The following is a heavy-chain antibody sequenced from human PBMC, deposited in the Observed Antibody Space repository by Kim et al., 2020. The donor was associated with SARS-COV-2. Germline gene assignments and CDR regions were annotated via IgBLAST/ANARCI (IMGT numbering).Heavy chain of an antibody. CDR3: ARGEARRSYLYYYYYGMDV. V-gene: IGHV1-69*13. CDR1: GGTFSSYA. CDR2: IIPIFGTA. J-gene: IGHJ6*02. D-gene: IGHD3-16*01. Sequence: SVKVSCKASGGTFSSYAISWVRQAPGQGLEWMGGIIPIFGTANYAQKFQGRVTITADESTSTAYMELSSLRSEDTAVYYCARGEARRSYLYYYYYGMDVWGQGTTVTVSS.